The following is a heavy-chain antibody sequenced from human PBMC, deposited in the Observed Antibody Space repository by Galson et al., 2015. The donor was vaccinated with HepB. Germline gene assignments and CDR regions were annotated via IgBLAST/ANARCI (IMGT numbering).Heavy chain of an antibody. CDR1: GGSISSGGYS. CDR3: ARGGAPESYCSSTSCYTWYFDY. Sequence: QVQLQESGPGLVKPSETLSLTCAVSGGSISSGGYSWSWIRQPPGKGLEWIGYIYHSGSTYYNPSLKSRVTISVDRSKNQFSLKLSSVTAADTAVYYCARGGAPESYCSSTSCYTWYFDYWGQGTLVTVSS. V-gene: IGHV4-30-2*01. CDR2: IYHSGST. D-gene: IGHD2-2*01. J-gene: IGHJ4*02.